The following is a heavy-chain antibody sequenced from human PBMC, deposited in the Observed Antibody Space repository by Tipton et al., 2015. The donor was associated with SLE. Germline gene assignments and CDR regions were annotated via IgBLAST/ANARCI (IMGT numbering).Heavy chain of an antibody. CDR3: ARDNVTMVQLPIMDYSYWAMDL. CDR2: ISGYNGNT. CDR1: GYTFTSYC. Sequence: QLVQSGAEVKKPGASVKVSCKASGYTFTSYCITWVRQAPGQGLEWMGWISGYNGNTNYAQKLQGRVTMTTDTSTSTAYMELRSLRSDDTAVYYCARDNVTMVQLPIMDYSYWAMDLWGQGTTVTVSS. V-gene: IGHV1-18*01. J-gene: IGHJ6*02. D-gene: IGHD3-10*01.